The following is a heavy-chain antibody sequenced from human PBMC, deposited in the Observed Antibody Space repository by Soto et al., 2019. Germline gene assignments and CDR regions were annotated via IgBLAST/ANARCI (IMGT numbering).Heavy chain of an antibody. J-gene: IGHJ5*02. CDR1: GGSIGSHS. V-gene: IGHV4-59*08. Sequence: SETLSLTCTFSGGSIGSHSWNWIRQPPGKGLEWIGCVYSSGSTNYNPSLKSRVTISVDTSKNQFSLKLTSLSAADTAVYYCPSRAHPNSVGEQATCPAPWAQATLSPSPQ. D-gene: IGHD3-16*01. CDR3: PSRAHPNSVGEQATCPAP. CDR2: VYSSGST.